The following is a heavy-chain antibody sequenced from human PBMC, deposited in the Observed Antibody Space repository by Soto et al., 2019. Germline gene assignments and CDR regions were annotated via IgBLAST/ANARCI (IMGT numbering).Heavy chain of an antibody. CDR2: IDNNGGI. CDR1: SDSSSSYK. CDR3: VRRGCGPLHGLVDV. Sequence: QVQLQESGPGLVKPSETLSLTCTVSSDSSSSYKWSWIRQTPGKGLEWIGYIDNNGGISHNPSLRSRITLTISIDTSTKHVSLRLSSVTAADTAVYYWVRRGCGPLHGLVDVWGQGTTVTVSS. V-gene: IGHV4-59*08. J-gene: IGHJ6*02. D-gene: IGHD1-26*01.